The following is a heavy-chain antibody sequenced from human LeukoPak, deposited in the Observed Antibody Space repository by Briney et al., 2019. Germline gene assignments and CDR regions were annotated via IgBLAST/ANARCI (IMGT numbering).Heavy chain of an antibody. Sequence: GESLKISCKGSGYSFTSYWIGWVRQMPGKGLEWMGIIYPGGSDTRYSPSFQGQVTISADRSISTAYLQWSSLKASDTAMYYCARQSRIAARNNWFDPWGQGTLVTVSS. D-gene: IGHD6-6*01. CDR2: IYPGGSDT. CDR1: GYSFTSYW. J-gene: IGHJ5*02. V-gene: IGHV5-51*01. CDR3: ARQSRIAARNNWFDP.